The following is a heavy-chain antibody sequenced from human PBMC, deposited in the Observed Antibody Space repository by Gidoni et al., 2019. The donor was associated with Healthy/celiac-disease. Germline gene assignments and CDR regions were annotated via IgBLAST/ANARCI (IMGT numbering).Heavy chain of an antibody. CDR2: ISYDGSNK. J-gene: IGHJ1*01. CDR3: ARVPVPYDLEVGDFQH. V-gene: IGHV3-30-3*01. Sequence: QVQLVASGGGVVQPGRSLRLSCAASGFTFSSYAMHWVRQAPGKGLEWVAVISYDGSNKYYADSVKGRFTISRDNSKNTLYLQMNSLRAEDTAVYYCARVPVPYDLEVGDFQHWGQGTLVTVSS. CDR1: GFTFSSYA. D-gene: IGHD3-3*01.